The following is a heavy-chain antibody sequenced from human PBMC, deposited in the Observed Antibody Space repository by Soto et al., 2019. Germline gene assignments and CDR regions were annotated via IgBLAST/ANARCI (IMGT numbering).Heavy chain of an antibody. CDR1: GFTFEPYA. J-gene: IGHJ3*02. D-gene: IGHD3-3*01. CDR3: AKDLDFRSGWPGFAFDI. Sequence: SLRLSCTASGFTFEPYAMHGVRQAPGKGLEWVSGISWNSGSIGYADSVKGRFTISRDNAKNSLYLQMNSLRAEDTALYYCAKDLDFRSGWPGFAFDIWGQGT. V-gene: IGHV3-9*01. CDR2: ISWNSGSI.